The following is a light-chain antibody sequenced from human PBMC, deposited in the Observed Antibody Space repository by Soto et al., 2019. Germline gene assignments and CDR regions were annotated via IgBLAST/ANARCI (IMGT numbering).Light chain of an antibody. J-gene: IGKJ4*01. CDR2: WTS. V-gene: IGKV4-1*01. CDR1: QSVYNSSNNKYY. CDR3: QQYYHTPLT. Sequence: DILMTQSPDSLAVSLGETATISCKTSQSVYNSSNNKYYLAWYQQRPGQSPKLLIYWTSTRESGVPDRFSGSGPGTDFTLTIISLQPEDVAVYYCQQYYHTPLTFGGVTKVEI.